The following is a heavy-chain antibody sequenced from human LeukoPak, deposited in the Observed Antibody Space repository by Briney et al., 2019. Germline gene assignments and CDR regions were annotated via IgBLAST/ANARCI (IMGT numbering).Heavy chain of an antibody. J-gene: IGHJ4*02. V-gene: IGHV1-2*02. Sequence: ASVRVSYTPSGYTFTGYYMHWVRQAPGQGLEWMGWIKPNSGGTNYAQTFQGRVTMTRDTSISTAYMELSRLRSDDTAVYYCARVKIVVVPAAIGHFDYWGQGTLVTISS. D-gene: IGHD2-2*02. CDR1: GYTFTGYY. CDR2: IKPNSGGT. CDR3: ARVKIVVVPAAIGHFDY.